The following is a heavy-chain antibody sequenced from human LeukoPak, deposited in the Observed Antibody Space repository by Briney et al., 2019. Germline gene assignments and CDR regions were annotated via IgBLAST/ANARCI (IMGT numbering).Heavy chain of an antibody. CDR3: ARAYDILTGYESRVDY. CDR2: INHSGST. Sequence: GSLRLSCAASGFTFSSYGMTWIRQPPGKGLEWIGEINHSGSTNYNPSLKSRVTISVDTSKNQFSLKLSSVTAADTAVYYCARAYDILTGYESRVDYWGQGTLVTVSS. J-gene: IGHJ4*02. CDR1: GFTFSSYG. D-gene: IGHD3-9*01. V-gene: IGHV4-34*01.